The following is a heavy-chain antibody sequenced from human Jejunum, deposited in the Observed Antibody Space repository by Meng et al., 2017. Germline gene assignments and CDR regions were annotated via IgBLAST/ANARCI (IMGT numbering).Heavy chain of an antibody. D-gene: IGHD3-3*01. V-gene: IGHV3-23*01. CDR1: GFTFSRYA. Sequence: GESLKISCAASGFTFSRYALSWVRQAPGKGLEWVSVISDSGRNTHYADSVKGRFTISRDNSKNTLYLQMNSLRADDTAIYYCAKELAIRRPFDYWGQGTLVTVSS. CDR2: ISDSGRNT. J-gene: IGHJ4*02. CDR3: AKELAIRRPFDY.